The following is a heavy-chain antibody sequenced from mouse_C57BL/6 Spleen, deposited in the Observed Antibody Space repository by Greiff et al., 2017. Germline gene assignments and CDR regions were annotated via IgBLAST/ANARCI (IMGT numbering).Heavy chain of an antibody. D-gene: IGHD2-4*01. CDR1: GFTFSNYW. Sequence: DVQLQESGGGLVQPGGSMKLSCVASGFTFSNYWMNWVRQSPEKGLEWVAQIRLKSDNYATHYAESVKGRFTISRDESKSSVYLQMNNLRAEDTGIYYCTIYYDYDGGVSYAMDYWGQGTSVTVSS. CDR2: IRLKSDNYAT. J-gene: IGHJ4*01. CDR3: TIYYDYDGGVSYAMDY. V-gene: IGHV6-3*01.